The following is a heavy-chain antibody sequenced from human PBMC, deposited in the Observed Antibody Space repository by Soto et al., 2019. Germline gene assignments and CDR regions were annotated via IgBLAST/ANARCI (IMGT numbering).Heavy chain of an antibody. D-gene: IGHD6-13*01. CDR3: AGGPSSIAAAGMTA. CDR1: GFTFSSYG. V-gene: IGHV3-33*01. Sequence: QVQLVESGGGVVQPGRSLRLSCAASGFTFSSYGMHWVRQAPGKGLEWVAVIWYDGSNKYYADSVKGRFTISRDNSKNTLYLQMNSLRAEDTAVYYCAGGPSSIAAAGMTAGGQGTLVTVSS. CDR2: IWYDGSNK. J-gene: IGHJ4*02.